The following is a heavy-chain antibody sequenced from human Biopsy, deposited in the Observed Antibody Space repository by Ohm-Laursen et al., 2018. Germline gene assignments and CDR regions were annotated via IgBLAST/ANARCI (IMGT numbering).Heavy chain of an antibody. V-gene: IGHV4-61*01. Sequence: SETLSLTCSVSGGSVGSGTFHWGWIRQPPGKGLEWIGHVYYTGNTNYNPSPKSRVTISMDMSKNQFSLRLSSVTAADTAIYYCARGMRSSGWPYFDSWGQGTLVTVSS. CDR3: ARGMRSSGWPYFDS. CDR2: VYYTGNT. D-gene: IGHD6-19*01. CDR1: GGSVGSGTFH. J-gene: IGHJ4*02.